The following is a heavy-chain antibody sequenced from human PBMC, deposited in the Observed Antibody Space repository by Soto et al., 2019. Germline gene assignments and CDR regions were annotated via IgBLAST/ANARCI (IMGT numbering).Heavy chain of an antibody. Sequence: PGGSLRLSCAASGFTFSSYGMHWVRQAPGKGLEWVSGISWNSGSIGYADSVKGRFTISRDNAKNSLYLQMNSLRAEDTALYYCAKYLYGGATTLDYWGYRTLVTASS. D-gene: IGHD1-26*01. J-gene: IGHJ4*01. CDR2: ISWNSGSI. CDR1: GFTFSSYG. V-gene: IGHV3-9*01. CDR3: AKYLYGGATTLDY.